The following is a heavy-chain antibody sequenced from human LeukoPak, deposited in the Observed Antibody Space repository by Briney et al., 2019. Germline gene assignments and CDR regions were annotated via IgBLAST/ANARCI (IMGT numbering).Heavy chain of an antibody. CDR1: GYTFASLG. D-gene: IGHD2-2*03. Sequence: GASVKVSCKASGYTFASLGITWVRQAPGQGLEWMGWINTHNGDTNYAQKLQGRVTMTTDTSTSTAYMELRSLRSDDTAVYYCARDGYRLSGYFYYMDVWGKGTTVTVSS. V-gene: IGHV1-18*01. CDR2: INTHNGDT. J-gene: IGHJ6*03. CDR3: ARDGYRLSGYFYYMDV.